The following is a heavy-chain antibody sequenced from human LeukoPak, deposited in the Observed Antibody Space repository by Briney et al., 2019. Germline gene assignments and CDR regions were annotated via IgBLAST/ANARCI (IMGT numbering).Heavy chain of an antibody. V-gene: IGHV1-69*05. Sequence: SVKVSCKASGGTFSSYAISWVRQAPGQGLEWMGGIIPIFGTANYAQKFQGRVTITTDESTSTAYMELSSLGSEDTAVYYCAIDVRVGYDSSGYPLDYWGQGTLVTVSS. CDR1: GGTFSSYA. CDR2: IIPIFGTA. J-gene: IGHJ4*02. D-gene: IGHD3-22*01. CDR3: AIDVRVGYDSSGYPLDY.